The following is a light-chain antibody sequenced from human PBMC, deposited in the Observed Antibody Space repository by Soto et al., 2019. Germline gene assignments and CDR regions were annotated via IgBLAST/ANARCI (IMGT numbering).Light chain of an antibody. CDR1: QGISSS. J-gene: IGKJ2*01. V-gene: IGKV1-16*01. CDR3: QQYESYPYT. Sequence: DIQMTQSPSSLSASVGDKVTITCRASQGISSSLAWFRLKPGRAPESVIFASSTLQGGIPSRFRGSGSGTHFTLTITSLQPEDSANFYCQQYESYPYTFGQGTSLEI. CDR2: ASS.